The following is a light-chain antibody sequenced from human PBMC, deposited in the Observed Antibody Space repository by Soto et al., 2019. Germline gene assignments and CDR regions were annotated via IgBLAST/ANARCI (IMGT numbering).Light chain of an antibody. CDR1: QSVSSSY. J-gene: IGKJ1*01. CDR2: GAS. CDR3: QQYGTSPWT. Sequence: EIVLTQSPGTLSLSPGERATLSCRASQSVSSSYLAWYQQKPDQAPRLLIYGASSRATGIPDGFSGSGSGTDFTLTISRLEPEDFAVYYCQQYGTSPWTFGQGTRVEIK. V-gene: IGKV3-20*01.